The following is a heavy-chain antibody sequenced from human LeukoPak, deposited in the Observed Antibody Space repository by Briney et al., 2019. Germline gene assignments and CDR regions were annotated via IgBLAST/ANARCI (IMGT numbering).Heavy chain of an antibody. V-gene: IGHV4-34*01. D-gene: IGHD3-3*01. CDR1: GGSFSGYY. CDR2: IYYSGST. CDR3: ARHYYDFWSGYHFDY. J-gene: IGHJ4*02. Sequence: SETLSLTCAVYGGSFSGYYWSWIRQPPGKGLEWIGSIYYSGSTYYNPSLKSRVTISVDTSKSQFSLKLSSVTAADTAVYYCARHYYDFWSGYHFDYWGQGTLVTVSS.